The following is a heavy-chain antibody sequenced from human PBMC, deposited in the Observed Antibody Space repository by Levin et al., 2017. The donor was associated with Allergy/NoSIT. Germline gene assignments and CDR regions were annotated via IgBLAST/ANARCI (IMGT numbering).Heavy chain of an antibody. CDR2: IIPIFGTA. D-gene: IGHD1-26*01. CDR1: GGTFSSYA. J-gene: IGHJ6*02. CDR3: ARDSIVGATTSPYGMDV. Sequence: PVASVKVSCKASGGTFSSYAISWVRQAPGQGLEWMGGIIPIFGTANYAQKFQGRVTITADKSTSTAYMELSSLRSEDMAVYYCARDSIVGATTSPYGMDVWAQGTTVTDSS. V-gene: IGHV1-69*06.